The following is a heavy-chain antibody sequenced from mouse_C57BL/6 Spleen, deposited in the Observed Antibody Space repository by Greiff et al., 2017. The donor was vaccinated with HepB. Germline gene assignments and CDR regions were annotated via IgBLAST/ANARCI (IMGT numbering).Heavy chain of an antibody. Sequence: EVQLQQSGPELVKPGASVKISCKASGYTFTDYYMNWVKQSHGKSLEWIGDINPNNGGTSYNQKFKGKATLTVDKSSSTAYMEIRSLTSEDSAVYYCAIEEGYGNSFAYWGQGTLVTVSA. CDR2: INPNNGGT. D-gene: IGHD2-10*02. V-gene: IGHV1-26*01. CDR1: GYTFTDYY. J-gene: IGHJ3*01. CDR3: AIEEGYGNSFAY.